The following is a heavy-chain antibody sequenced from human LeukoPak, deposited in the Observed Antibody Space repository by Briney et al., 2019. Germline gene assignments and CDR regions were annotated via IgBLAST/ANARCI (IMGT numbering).Heavy chain of an antibody. V-gene: IGHV4-59*12. CDR2: IYYSGST. CDR1: GGSISSYY. Sequence: SETLSLTCTVSGGSISSYYWSWIRQPPGKGLEWIGYIYYSGSTNCNPSLKSRVTISVDTSKNQFSLKLSSVTAADTAVYYCARDVGYFDYWGQGTLVTVSS. J-gene: IGHJ4*02. CDR3: ARDVGYFDY.